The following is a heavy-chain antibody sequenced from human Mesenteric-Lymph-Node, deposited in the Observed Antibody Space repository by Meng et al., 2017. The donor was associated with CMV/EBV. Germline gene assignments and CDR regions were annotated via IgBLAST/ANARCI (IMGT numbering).Heavy chain of an antibody. D-gene: IGHD1-1*01. J-gene: IGHJ6*02. CDR2: LYYSGST. Sequence: SETLSLTCTVSGGSISNYYWSWIRQPPGKGLQWIGYLYYSGSTNYNPSLKSRVTISVDTSKNQFSLKLSSVTAADTAVYYCARDTSTVDYYYYGMDVWGQGTTVTVSS. CDR1: GGSISNYY. CDR3: ARDTSTVDYYYYGMDV. V-gene: IGHV4-59*01.